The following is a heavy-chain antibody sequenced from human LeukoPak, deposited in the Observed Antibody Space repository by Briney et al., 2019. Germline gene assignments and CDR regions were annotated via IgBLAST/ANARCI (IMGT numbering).Heavy chain of an antibody. Sequence: GRSLRLSCAASGFTFSSYAMHWVRQAPGKGLEWAAVISYDGSNKYYADSVKGRFTISRDNSKNTLYLQMNSLRAEDTAVYYCARDKGPDAFDYWGQGTLVTVSS. J-gene: IGHJ4*02. CDR2: ISYDGSNK. CDR1: GFTFSSYA. CDR3: ARDKGPDAFDY. V-gene: IGHV3-30*04.